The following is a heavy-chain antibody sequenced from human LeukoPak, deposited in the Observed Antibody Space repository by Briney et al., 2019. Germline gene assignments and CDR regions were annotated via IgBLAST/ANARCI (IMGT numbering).Heavy chain of an antibody. D-gene: IGHD3-22*01. CDR1: GFTFNNYW. CDR3: ANLPYYYDSSGYYSGY. V-gene: IGHV3-7*01. J-gene: IGHJ4*02. CDR2: IKQDGSDQ. Sequence: GGSLRLSCAASGFTFNNYWMSWARQAPAKGLEWVANIKQDGSDQSYVDSVKGRFTISRDNAQNSLYLQMDSLRAEDTAVYYCANLPYYYDSSGYYSGYWGQGTLVTVSS.